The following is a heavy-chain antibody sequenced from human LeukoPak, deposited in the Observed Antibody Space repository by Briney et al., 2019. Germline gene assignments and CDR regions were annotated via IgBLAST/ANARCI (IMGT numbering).Heavy chain of an antibody. Sequence: GGSLRLSCAASGFTFSTYSMNWVRQAPGKGLEWVSSISGSSIYIYYADSVKGRFTISRDNAKNSLYLQLNSLRAEDTAVYYCARDPPYYDSSGYYYDYWGQGTLVTVSS. CDR2: ISGSSIYI. CDR1: GFTFSTYS. V-gene: IGHV3-21*01. J-gene: IGHJ4*02. CDR3: ARDPPYYDSSGYYYDY. D-gene: IGHD3-22*01.